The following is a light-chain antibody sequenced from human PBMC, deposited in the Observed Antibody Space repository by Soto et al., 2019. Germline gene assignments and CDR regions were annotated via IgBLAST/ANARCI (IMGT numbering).Light chain of an antibody. Sequence: DIQMTQSPSSLSASVGDIVTITCPASQGISNYLAWYQQKPGKVPKLLIYAASTLQSGIPSRFSGSGSGTDFTLTISSLQPEDGATYYCQKYNSAPPTFGGGTKVEIK. CDR2: AAS. CDR1: QGISNY. J-gene: IGKJ4*01. CDR3: QKYNSAPPT. V-gene: IGKV1-27*01.